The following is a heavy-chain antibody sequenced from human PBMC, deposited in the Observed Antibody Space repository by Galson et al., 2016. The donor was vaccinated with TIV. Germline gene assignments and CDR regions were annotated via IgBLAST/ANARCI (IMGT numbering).Heavy chain of an antibody. J-gene: IGHJ4*02. D-gene: IGHD3-22*01. CDR1: GYPFSGYY. CDR2: IYPGNYHT. V-gene: IGHV5-51*03. Sequence: QSGAEVKKTGESLKISCRGSGYPFSGYYIGWVRQVPGKGLEWMGIIYPGNYHTVYSPSFQGPVTISAAKSISTAYLQWSSLKASDTDMYYCARRADSSGYYYSFDYWGQGTLFTVSS. CDR3: ARRADSSGYYYSFDY.